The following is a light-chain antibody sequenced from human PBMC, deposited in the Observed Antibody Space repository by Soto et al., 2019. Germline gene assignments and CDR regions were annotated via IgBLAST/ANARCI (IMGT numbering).Light chain of an antibody. J-gene: IGLJ3*02. CDR1: SSDIGAYKY. V-gene: IGLV2-8*01. CDR2: EVN. Sequence: QSALTQPPSASGSPGQSVTISCTGTSSDIGAYKYVSWFQQHPGEAPKLIISEVNKRPSGVPDRFSGSKSGNTASLTVSGFQAEDEADYYCTSYGGRDNLMFGGGTKLTVL. CDR3: TSYGGRDNLM.